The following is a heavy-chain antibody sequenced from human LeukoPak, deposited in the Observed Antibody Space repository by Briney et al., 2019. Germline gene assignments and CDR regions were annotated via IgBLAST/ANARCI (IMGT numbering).Heavy chain of an antibody. D-gene: IGHD3-10*01. CDR3: ASGGGSGSYYNVGNWFDP. J-gene: IGHJ5*02. CDR1: GGTFSSYA. V-gene: IGHV1-69*04. CDR2: IIPILGIA. Sequence: VASVKVSCKASGGTFSSYAISWVRQAPGQGLEWMGRIIPILGIANYAQKFQGRVTITADESTSTAYMELSSLRSEDTAVYYCASGGGSGSYYNVGNWFDPWGQGTLVTVSS.